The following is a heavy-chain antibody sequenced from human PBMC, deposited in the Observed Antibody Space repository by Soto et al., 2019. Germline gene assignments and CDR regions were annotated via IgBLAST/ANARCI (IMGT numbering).Heavy chain of an antibody. V-gene: IGHV4-34*01. CDR1: GGSFTGYY. CDR2: IKDGGST. Sequence: QVQLQQWGAGLLKPSETLSLTCAVNGGSFTGYYWSWVRQPPGKGLEWIGEIKDGGSTNYSPSLRSRVTISADTSKRQLSLKATSVTAADTAVYYCARGQEGVVATHWDQGSLVTVSS. CDR3: ARGQEGVVATH. J-gene: IGHJ4*02. D-gene: IGHD2-15*01.